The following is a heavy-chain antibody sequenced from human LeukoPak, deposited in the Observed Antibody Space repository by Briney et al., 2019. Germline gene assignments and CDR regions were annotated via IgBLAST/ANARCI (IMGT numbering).Heavy chain of an antibody. D-gene: IGHD3-10*01. CDR3: ARGPYYGSGSYYIFYYYYYMDA. V-gene: IGHV1-2*02. CDR1: GYTFTGYY. CDR2: INPNSGGT. Sequence: ASVKVSCKASGYTFTGYYMHWVRQAPGQGLEWMGWINPNSGGTNYAQKLQGRVTMTTDTSTSTAYMELRSLRSDDTAVYYCARGPYYGSGSYYIFYYYYYMDAWGKGTTVTVSS. J-gene: IGHJ6*03.